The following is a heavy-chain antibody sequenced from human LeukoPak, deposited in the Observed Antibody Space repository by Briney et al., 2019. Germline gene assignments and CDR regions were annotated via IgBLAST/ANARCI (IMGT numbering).Heavy chain of an antibody. D-gene: IGHD3-3*01. CDR1: GGSISSYY. Sequence: SETLSLTCTVSGGSISSYYWSWIRQPPGKGLEWIGYIYYSGSTNYNPSLKSRVTISVDTSKHQFPLKLSSVTAADTAVYYCARISPLDFWSGYYGGDYYYGMDVWGQGTTVTVSS. CDR3: ARISPLDFWSGYYGGDYYYGMDV. V-gene: IGHV4-59*01. J-gene: IGHJ6*02. CDR2: IYYSGST.